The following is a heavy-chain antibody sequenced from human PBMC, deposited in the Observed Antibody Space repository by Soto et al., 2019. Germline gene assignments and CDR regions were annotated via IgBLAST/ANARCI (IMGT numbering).Heavy chain of an antibody. J-gene: IGHJ6*01. D-gene: IGHD6-25*01. CDR3: ARQNERPQFGGNYCYSVDG. CDR1: GGTFRTAA. V-gene: IGHV1-69*12. CDR2: IMPVFRTP. Sequence: QVQLEQSGAEVKKPGSSVKVSCKASGGTFRTAAISWVRQAPGQGLEWMGGIMPVFRTPDYAQKFQGRVNITAHENTHTAYMELSGLRSDATAVYYCARQNERPQFGGNYCYSVDGWGQGTTITVSS.